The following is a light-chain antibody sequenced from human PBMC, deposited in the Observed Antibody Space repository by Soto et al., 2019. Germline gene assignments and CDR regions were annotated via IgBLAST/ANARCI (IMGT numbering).Light chain of an antibody. V-gene: IGLV2-14*01. CDR1: SSDVGAYNY. CDR2: DVS. J-gene: IGLJ1*01. CDR3: YSYTSSSTYV. Sequence: QYALTQPASVSGSPGQSITISCTGTSSDVGAYNYVSWYQQHPAKVPKLMIYDVSNRPSGVSDRFSGSKSGNTASLTISGLQAEDEDDYYCYSYTSSSTYVFGTGTKLTVL.